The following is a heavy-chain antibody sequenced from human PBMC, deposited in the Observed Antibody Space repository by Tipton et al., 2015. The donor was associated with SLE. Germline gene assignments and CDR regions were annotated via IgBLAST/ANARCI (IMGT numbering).Heavy chain of an antibody. CDR2: IYFSGNT. J-gene: IGHJ3*02. V-gene: IGHV4-39*01. Sequence: TLSLTCTVSRGSISSHSYYWGWIRQPPGKGLEWIGSIYFSGNTYYNPSLRSRVTISVDTSKNEFSLSLTSVTAADTAVYLCGRQSYDNSGYYGAFDIWGQGTLVIVSS. D-gene: IGHD3-22*01. CDR1: RGSISSHSYY. CDR3: GRQSYDNSGYYGAFDI.